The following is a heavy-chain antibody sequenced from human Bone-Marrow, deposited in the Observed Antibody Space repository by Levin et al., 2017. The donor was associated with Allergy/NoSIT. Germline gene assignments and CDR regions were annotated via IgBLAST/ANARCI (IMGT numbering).Heavy chain of an antibody. D-gene: IGHD3-10*01. CDR2: INPADSQT. CDR1: GYAFSIYW. Sequence: KVSCKTSGYAFSIYWIGWVRQMPGQGPEWMGFINPADSQTIYSRSFQGQVTITADKSTTTAYLQWSSLKPSDTAMYFCARVVFGEVALYYFDYWGQGTLVTVSS. J-gene: IGHJ4*02. CDR3: ARVVFGEVALYYFDY. V-gene: IGHV5-51*01.